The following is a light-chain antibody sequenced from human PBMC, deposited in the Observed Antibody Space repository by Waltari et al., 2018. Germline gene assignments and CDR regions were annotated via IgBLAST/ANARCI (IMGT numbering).Light chain of an antibody. CDR3: SSYAGSNIYI. V-gene: IGLV2-8*01. CDR2: DVS. J-gene: IGLJ2*01. CDR1: SSDIGTYNF. Sequence: QAALTQPPSVSGSPGQSVTISCTGTSSDIGTYNFVSWYQQYPGKAPKLMIYDVSKRPSGVSDRFSGSKSGNTASLTISGLQTEDEADYYCSSYAGSNIYIFGGGTRLTVL.